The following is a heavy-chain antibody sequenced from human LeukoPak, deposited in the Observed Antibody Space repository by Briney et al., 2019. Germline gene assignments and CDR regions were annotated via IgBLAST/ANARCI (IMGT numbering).Heavy chain of an antibody. D-gene: IGHD4-11*01. CDR1: GGTFSSYA. V-gene: IGHV1-69*13. CDR2: IIPIFGTA. Sequence: SVKVSCKASGGTFSSYAISWVRQAPGQGLEWMGGIIPIFGTANYAQKFQGRVTITADESTSTAYMELSSLRSEDTAVYYCATFANSDLGIFDYWGQGTLVTVSS. CDR3: ATFANSDLGIFDY. J-gene: IGHJ4*02.